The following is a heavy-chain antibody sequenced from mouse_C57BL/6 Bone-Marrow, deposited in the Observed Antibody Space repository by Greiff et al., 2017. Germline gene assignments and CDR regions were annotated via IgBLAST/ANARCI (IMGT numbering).Heavy chain of an antibody. D-gene: IGHD4-1*01. CDR2: ISSGGSYT. J-gene: IGHJ1*03. V-gene: IGHV5-6*01. Sequence: DVQLVESGGDLVKPGGSLKLSCAASGFTFSSYGMSWVRQTPDKRLEWVATISSGGSYTYYPDSVKGRFTISRDNAKNTLYLQMSSLKSEDTAMYYCARRRTGAYWYFDVWGTGTTVTVSS. CDR3: ARRRTGAYWYFDV. CDR1: GFTFSSYG.